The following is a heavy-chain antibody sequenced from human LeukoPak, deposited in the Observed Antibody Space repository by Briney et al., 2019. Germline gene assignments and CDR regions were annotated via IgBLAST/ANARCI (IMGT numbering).Heavy chain of an antibody. CDR3: AKDLDLLLWFGELLSPTGPDY. J-gene: IGHJ4*02. Sequence: PGGSLRLSCAASGFTFSSYGMHWVRQAPGKGLEWVAVISYDGSNKYYADSVKGRFTISRDNSKNTLYLQMNSLRAEDTAVYYCAKDLDLLLWFGELLSPTGPDYWGQGTLVTVSS. CDR1: GFTFSSYG. D-gene: IGHD3-10*01. CDR2: ISYDGSNK. V-gene: IGHV3-30*18.